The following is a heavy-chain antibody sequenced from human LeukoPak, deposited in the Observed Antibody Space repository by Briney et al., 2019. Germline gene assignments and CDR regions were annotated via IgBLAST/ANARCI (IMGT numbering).Heavy chain of an antibody. J-gene: IGHJ4*02. Sequence: GGSLRLSCAASGFTFSSYSMNWVRQAPGKGLEWVSYISSSSSTIYYADSVKGRFTISRDNAKNSLYLQMNSLRAEDTAVYYCARVEAAAGTPFDYWGQGTLVTVSS. D-gene: IGHD6-13*01. CDR1: GFTFSSYS. CDR2: ISSSSSTI. V-gene: IGHV3-48*01. CDR3: ARVEAAAGTPFDY.